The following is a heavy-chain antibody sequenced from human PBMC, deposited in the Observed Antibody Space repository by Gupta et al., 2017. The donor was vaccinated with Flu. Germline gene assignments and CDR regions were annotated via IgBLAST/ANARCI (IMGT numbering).Heavy chain of an antibody. V-gene: IGHV4-39*01. CDR1: YL. Sequence: YLCSGDSQPPGSGAGWIGVICESGSPYYNPSLNSRVTISVGTSKNQDSLKMTAESAADRAISYCANWYYCDSSGSYPVESCGQGIMVTVSS. J-gene: IGHJ5*02. D-gene: IGHD3-22*01. CDR3: ANWYYCDSSGSYPVES. CDR2: ICESGSP.